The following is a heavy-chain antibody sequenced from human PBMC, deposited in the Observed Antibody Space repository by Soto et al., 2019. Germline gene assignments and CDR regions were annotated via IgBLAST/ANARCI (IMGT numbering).Heavy chain of an antibody. V-gene: IGHV3-30*03. CDR3: AREGEYCSGCVDN. D-gene: IGHD6-19*01. Sequence: QVQLVESGGGVVQPGRSLRLSCAASGFTFSRYGMHWVRQAPGKGLEWVAVISYDGSNKYYADSLKGRFTISRDNSKNQRYMQMNSLRAEDTAVYYCAREGEYCSGCVDNWGQGTLVTVCS. CDR1: GFTFSRYG. J-gene: IGHJ4*02. CDR2: ISYDGSNK.